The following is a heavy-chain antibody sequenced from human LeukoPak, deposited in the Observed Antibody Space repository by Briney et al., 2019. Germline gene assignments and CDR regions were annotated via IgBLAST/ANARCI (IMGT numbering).Heavy chain of an antibody. D-gene: IGHD2-15*01. CDR3: TRHRSGGSQDDAFDI. V-gene: IGHV3-7*01. CDR2: IKQDGSKK. Sequence: GGSLRLSCAASGVSFTTYWMSWVRQAPGKGLEWVADIKQDGSKKYYVDSVKGRFTISRQNAKNSLFLQMNSLRAEDTAVYYCTRHRSGGSQDDAFDIWGQGTMVTVSS. CDR1: GVSFTTYW. J-gene: IGHJ3*02.